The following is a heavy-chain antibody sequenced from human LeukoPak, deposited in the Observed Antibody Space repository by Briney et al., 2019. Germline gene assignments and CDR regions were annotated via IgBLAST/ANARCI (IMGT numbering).Heavy chain of an antibody. CDR1: GFTLSRYA. D-gene: IGHD3-9*01. CDR3: ARIGDQDDWEVPFDY. J-gene: IGHJ4*02. CDR2: ISYDGSIK. Sequence: GGSLRLSCAVSGFTLSRYAMHWVRQAPGKGPEWVAVISYDGSIKYYVDSVKGRFTISRDNPKNTVYLRMTSLRGEDTAVYYCARIGDQDDWEVPFDYWGQGTLVAVSS. V-gene: IGHV3-30*04.